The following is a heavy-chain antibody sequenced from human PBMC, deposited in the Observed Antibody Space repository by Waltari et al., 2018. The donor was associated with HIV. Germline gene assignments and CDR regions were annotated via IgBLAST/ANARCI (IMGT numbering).Heavy chain of an antibody. V-gene: IGHV1-18*01. D-gene: IGHD3-22*01. CDR3: ARDHYYGSSGYYSDY. J-gene: IGHJ4*02. CDR1: GYNFTNYG. Sequence: QVHLVQSGAELRKPGASVTVSCKASGYNFTNYGIPWGRQAPGQGLEWMGWVSGYNGDTKYTQKVRGRVTMTTDTSTSTAYLEMGSLRFDDTAVYYCARDHYYGSSGYYSDYWGQGTLVTVSS. CDR2: VSGYNGDT.